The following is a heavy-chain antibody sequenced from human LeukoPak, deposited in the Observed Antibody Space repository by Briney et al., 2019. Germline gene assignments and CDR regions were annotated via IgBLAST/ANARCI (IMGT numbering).Heavy chain of an antibody. Sequence: ASVKVSCKASGYTFTSYYMHWVRQAPGQGLEWMGIINPSGGSTSYAQKFQGRVTITADKSTSTAYMELSSLRSEDTAVYYCARGVKQDIVVVPVVWFDPWGQGTLVTVSS. CDR3: ARGVKQDIVVVPVVWFDP. V-gene: IGHV1-46*01. D-gene: IGHD2-2*01. CDR1: GYTFTSYY. J-gene: IGHJ5*02. CDR2: INPSGGST.